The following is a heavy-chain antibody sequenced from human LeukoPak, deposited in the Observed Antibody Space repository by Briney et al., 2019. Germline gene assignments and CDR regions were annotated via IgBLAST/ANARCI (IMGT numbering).Heavy chain of an antibody. CDR3: AKPSSGWYGEYYFDY. V-gene: IGHV3-30*02. D-gene: IGHD6-19*01. CDR1: GFTFNNYG. J-gene: IGHJ4*02. Sequence: GGSLRLSCAASGFTFNNYGMHWVRQAPGKGLEWVAFIRYDGSNKYYADSVKGRFTISRDNSKNTLYLQMNSLRAEDTAAYYCAKPSSGWYGEYYFDYWGQGTLVTVSS. CDR2: IRYDGSNK.